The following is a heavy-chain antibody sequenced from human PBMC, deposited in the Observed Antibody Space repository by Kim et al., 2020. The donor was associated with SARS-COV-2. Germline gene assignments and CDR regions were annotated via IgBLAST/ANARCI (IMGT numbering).Heavy chain of an antibody. V-gene: IGHV4-39*02. D-gene: IGHD2-15*01. CDR1: GGSISSRNYY. J-gene: IGHJ3*01. Sequence: SETLSLTCTVSGGSISSRNYYWGWIRQPPGKGLEWIGSIYFSGSTYLNPSLKSRVTISVDTSKNHFSLKLTSATAADTAVYYCVARRSYYCTGISCSGAFDFWGQGTMVTVSS. CDR3: VARRSYYCTGISCSGAFDF. CDR2: IYFSGST.